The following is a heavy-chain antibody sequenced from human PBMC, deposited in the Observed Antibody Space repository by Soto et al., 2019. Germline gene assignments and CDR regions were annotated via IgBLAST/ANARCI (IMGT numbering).Heavy chain of an antibody. Sequence: QITLKESGPTLVKPTQTLTLTCTFSGFSLSTSGVGVGWIRQPPGKALEWLALIYWDDDKRYSPSLKSRLTIPKDTSKNQVVLTMTNMDPVDTATYYCAHSLYDYVWGTNWFDPWGQGTLVTVSS. V-gene: IGHV2-5*02. D-gene: IGHD3-16*01. CDR2: IYWDDDK. CDR1: GFSLSTSGVG. CDR3: AHSLYDYVWGTNWFDP. J-gene: IGHJ5*02.